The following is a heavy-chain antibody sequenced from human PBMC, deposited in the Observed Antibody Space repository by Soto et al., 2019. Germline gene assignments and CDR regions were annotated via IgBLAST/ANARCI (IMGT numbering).Heavy chain of an antibody. V-gene: IGHV3-30*03. D-gene: IGHD1-1*01. J-gene: IGHJ4*02. Sequence: QVQLVESGGGVVQPGRSLRLSCAASGFTFSSYGMHWVRQAPGKGLEWVAVISYDGSNKYYADSVKGRFTISRDNSKNTLYLQMNSLRAEDTAVYYCAGISWNDGPFDYWGQGTLVTVSS. CDR2: ISYDGSNK. CDR3: AGISWNDGPFDY. CDR1: GFTFSSYG.